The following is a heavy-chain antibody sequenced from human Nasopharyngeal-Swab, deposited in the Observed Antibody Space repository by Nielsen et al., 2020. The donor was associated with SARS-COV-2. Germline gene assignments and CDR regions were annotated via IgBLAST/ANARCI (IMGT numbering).Heavy chain of an antibody. V-gene: IGHV4-34*01. J-gene: IGHJ3*02. CDR3: ARAHYDYIWGSHRSAFQDDAFDI. Sequence: RQAPGKGLEWIGEINHKRGTNYNPSLESRVTVSLDTSKSQLSLRLISVTAADTAVYYCARAHYDYIWGSHRSAFQDDAFDIWGQGTMVTVSS. CDR2: INHKRGT. D-gene: IGHD3-16*02.